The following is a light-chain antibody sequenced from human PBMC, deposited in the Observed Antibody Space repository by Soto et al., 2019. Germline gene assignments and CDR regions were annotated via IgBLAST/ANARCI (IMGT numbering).Light chain of an antibody. CDR3: QQYGSYWT. V-gene: IGKV1-5*03. Sequence: DIQMTQSPSTLSASVGDRVTITCRASQSISTWLAWYQQKPGKAPNLLIYKASSLESGVPSRFSRSGSGTEFTLTISSLQPDDFATYYCQQYGSYWTFGQGTKVEIK. J-gene: IGKJ1*01. CDR2: KAS. CDR1: QSISTW.